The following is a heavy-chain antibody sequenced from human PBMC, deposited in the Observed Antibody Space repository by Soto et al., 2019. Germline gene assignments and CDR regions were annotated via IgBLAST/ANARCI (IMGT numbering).Heavy chain of an antibody. V-gene: IGHV3-73*01. J-gene: IGHJ6*02. D-gene: IGHD2-15*01. CDR3: TRPPLRGYCSGGSCYGDYYYYGMDV. CDR1: GFTFSGSA. CDR2: IRSKANSYAT. Sequence: PGGSLRLSCAASGFTFSGSAMHWVRQASGKGLEWVGRIRSKANSYATAYAASVKGRFTISRDDSKNTAYLQMNSLKTEDTAVYYCTRPPLRGYCSGGSCYGDYYYYGMDVWGQGTTVTVSS.